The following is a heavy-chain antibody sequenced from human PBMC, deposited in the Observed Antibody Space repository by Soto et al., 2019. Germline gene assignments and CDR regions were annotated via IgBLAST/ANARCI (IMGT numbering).Heavy chain of an antibody. Sequence: SNTFSLICDITGGSVSRNCAGSMSVRQCQSRGLEWLGRTYYRSKWYYEYAVSVRGRITINPDTYKNQYSLQLNSVTHEETAVYFWARGEQDCGRILDYWGQGSLVTVTS. CDR3: ARGEQDCGRILDY. J-gene: IGHJ4*01. D-gene: IGHD1-26*01. CDR1: GGSVSRNCAG. CDR2: TYYRSKWYY. V-gene: IGHV6-1*01.